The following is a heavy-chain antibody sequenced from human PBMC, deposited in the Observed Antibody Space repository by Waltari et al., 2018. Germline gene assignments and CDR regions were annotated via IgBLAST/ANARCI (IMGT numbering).Heavy chain of an antibody. CDR2: IWFDGSDK. D-gene: IGHD2-2*02. V-gene: IGHV3-30*02. CDR3: AKDAFGNTYLDF. Sequence: QVNLVESGGGVVQPGGSLRLSCATSGFTFSNFGMHWVRQAPGKGLEWGARIWFDGSDKFYADSGRGRFTISRDNSARTLYLDMDSLRLDDTAMYYCAKDAFGNTYLDFWGQGTLVTVSS. CDR1: GFTFSNFG. J-gene: IGHJ4*02.